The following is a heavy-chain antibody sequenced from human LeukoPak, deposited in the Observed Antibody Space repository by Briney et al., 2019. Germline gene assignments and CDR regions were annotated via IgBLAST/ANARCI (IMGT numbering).Heavy chain of an antibody. V-gene: IGHV1-69*13. D-gene: IGHD6-13*01. CDR3: ARANTDSSSWYLIDY. Sequence: SVKVSCKASGGTFSSYAISWVRQAPGQGLEWMGGIIPIFGTANYAQKFQGRVTITADESTSTAYMELSSLRSEDTAVYYCARANTDSSSWYLIDYWGQGTLVTVSS. CDR2: IIPIFGTA. CDR1: GGTFSSYA. J-gene: IGHJ4*02.